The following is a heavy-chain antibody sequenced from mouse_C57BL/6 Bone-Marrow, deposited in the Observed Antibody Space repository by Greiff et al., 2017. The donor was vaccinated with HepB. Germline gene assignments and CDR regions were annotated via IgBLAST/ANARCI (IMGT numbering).Heavy chain of an antibody. J-gene: IGHJ4*01. V-gene: IGHV1-50*01. CDR1: GYTFTSYW. CDR3: ARGTVLLRSLYAMDY. CDR2: IDPSDSYT. D-gene: IGHD1-1*01. Sequence: VQLQQPGAELVKPGASVKLSCKASGYTFTSYWLQWVKQRPGQGLEWIGEIDPSDSYTNYNQKFKGKATLTVDTSSSAAYMQLSSLTSEDSAGYYCARGTVLLRSLYAMDYWGQGTSVTVSS.